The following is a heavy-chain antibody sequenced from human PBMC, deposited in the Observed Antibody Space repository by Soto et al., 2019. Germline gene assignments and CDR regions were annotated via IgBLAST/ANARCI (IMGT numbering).Heavy chain of an antibody. CDR3: AIAAYCSGATCYSDYNWFDP. V-gene: IGHV1-24*01. CDR2: FDPENDET. Sequence: ASVKVSCKVSGYTLSEVSIHWVRQTPGKGLEWMGGFDPENDETSYAQKFQGRVTLTEDTSTDTAYLELSSLRSEDTAIYYCAIAAYCSGATCYSDYNWFDPPGQGTLVTVSS. J-gene: IGHJ5*02. D-gene: IGHD2-15*01. CDR1: GYTLSEVS.